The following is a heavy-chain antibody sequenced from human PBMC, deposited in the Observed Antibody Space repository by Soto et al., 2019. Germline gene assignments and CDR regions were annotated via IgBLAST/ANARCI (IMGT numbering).Heavy chain of an antibody. D-gene: IGHD3-22*01. CDR1: GGSISSGGYY. CDR2: IYYSGST. V-gene: IGHV4-31*03. J-gene: IGHJ4*02. CDR3: ARVAKEYYYDSSGYIPDY. Sequence: TLSLTCTVSGGSISSGGYYWSWIRQHPGKGLEWIGYIYYSGSTYYNPSLKSRVTISVDTSKNQFSLKLSSVTAADTAVYYCARVAKEYYYDSSGYIPDYWGQGTLVTVSS.